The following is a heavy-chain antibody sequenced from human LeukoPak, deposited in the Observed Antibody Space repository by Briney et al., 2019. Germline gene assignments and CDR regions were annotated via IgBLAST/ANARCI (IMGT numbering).Heavy chain of an antibody. CDR3: ARETHYDFWSGYLFDY. CDR1: GGSISSGGYY. V-gene: IGHV4-31*03. D-gene: IGHD3-3*01. Sequence: PSETLSLTCTVSGGSISSGGYYWSWIRQHPGKGLEWIGYIYYSGSTYYNPSLKSRVTISVDTSKNQFSLKLSSVTAADTAVYYCARETHYDFWSGYLFDYWGQGTLVTVSS. CDR2: IYYSGST. J-gene: IGHJ4*02.